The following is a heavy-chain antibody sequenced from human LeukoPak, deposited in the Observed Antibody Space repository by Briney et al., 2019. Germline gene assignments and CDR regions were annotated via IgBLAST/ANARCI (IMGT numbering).Heavy chain of an antibody. CDR1: GFTFSSDW. CDR2: IKQDGSEK. Sequence: GGSLRLSCAASGFTFSSDWMSWVRQAPGKGLEWVANIKQDGSEKYYVDSVKGRFTISRDNAKNSLYLQMNSLRAEDTAVYYCAREGPGYSYGYYYYYGMDVWGQGTTVTVSS. J-gene: IGHJ6*02. CDR3: AREGPGYSYGYYYYYGMDV. D-gene: IGHD5-18*01. V-gene: IGHV3-7*05.